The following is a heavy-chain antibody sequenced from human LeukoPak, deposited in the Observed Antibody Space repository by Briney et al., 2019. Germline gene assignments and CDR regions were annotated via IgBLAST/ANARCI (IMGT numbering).Heavy chain of an antibody. CDR2: IYDSAST. J-gene: IGHJ4*02. Sequence: PLETLSLTCTVSGGSITSDNYYWGWMRQTPGKGLDWIGSIYDSASTNYNPTLKSRVTISLDTSKNQVSLRLTSVTAADTAVYYCARCRDGGRGEAADYWGQGTLVTVSS. CDR3: ARCRDGGRGEAADY. D-gene: IGHD4-23*01. V-gene: IGHV4-39*07. CDR1: GGSITSDNYY.